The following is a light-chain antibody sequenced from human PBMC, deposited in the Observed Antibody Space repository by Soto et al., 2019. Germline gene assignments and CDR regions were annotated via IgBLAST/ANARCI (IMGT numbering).Light chain of an antibody. CDR1: QSVSSTD. CDR2: GAS. V-gene: IGKV3-20*01. Sequence: EIVLTQYPGTLSLSPGEGATLSCRASQSVSSTDLAWYQQKPGQAPRLLIYGASTRATGIPDRFSGSGSGTDFTLTMSRLEPEDVAVYYCQQYGSSPWTFGQGTKVEIK. CDR3: QQYGSSPWT. J-gene: IGKJ1*01.